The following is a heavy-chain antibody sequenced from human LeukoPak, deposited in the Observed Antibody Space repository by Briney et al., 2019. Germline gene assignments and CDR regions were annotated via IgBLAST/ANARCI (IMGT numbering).Heavy chain of an antibody. CDR1: GYTFTSYG. Sequence: GASVKVSCKASGYTFTSYGISWVRQAPGQGLEWMGWISAYNGNTNYAQKLQGRVTMTTDTSTSTAYMELRSLRSDDTAVYYCARDSDQAKKQILWWSWENYFGYWGQGTLVTVSS. D-gene: IGHD2-21*01. CDR2: ISAYNGNT. J-gene: IGHJ4*02. V-gene: IGHV1-18*01. CDR3: ARDSDQAKKQILWWSWENYFGY.